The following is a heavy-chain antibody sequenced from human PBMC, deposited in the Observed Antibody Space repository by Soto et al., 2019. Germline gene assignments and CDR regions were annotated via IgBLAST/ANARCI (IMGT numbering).Heavy chain of an antibody. CDR1: GYTFSGFY. CDR3: ASGAVTGTAGIDF. CDR2: INPNSGGT. V-gene: IGHV1-2*02. J-gene: IGHJ4*02. D-gene: IGHD6-19*01. Sequence: GASVKVSCKASGYTFSGFYMHWVRQAPGQGLEWMGWINPNSGGTKSAEKFQGRVTMTRDTSISTAYMELSRLTSDDTAVYYCASGAVTGTAGIDFWGQGTQVTVSS.